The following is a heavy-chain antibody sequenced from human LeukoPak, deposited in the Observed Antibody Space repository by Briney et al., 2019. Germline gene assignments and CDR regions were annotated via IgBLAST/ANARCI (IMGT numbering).Heavy chain of an antibody. CDR2: ISYDGSNK. Sequence: PGRSLRLSCAASGFTFSSYAMHWVRQAPGKGLEWVAVISYDGSNKYYADSVKGRFTISRDNSKNTLYLQMNSLRAEDTAVYYCARDSHGDYIFDYWGQGTLVTVSS. V-gene: IGHV3-30-3*01. D-gene: IGHD4-17*01. CDR3: ARDSHGDYIFDY. J-gene: IGHJ4*02. CDR1: GFTFSSYA.